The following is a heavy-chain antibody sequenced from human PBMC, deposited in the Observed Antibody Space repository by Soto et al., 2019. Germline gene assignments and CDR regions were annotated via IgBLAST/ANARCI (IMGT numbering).Heavy chain of an antibody. CDR3: ARALVNYDILTGYKLGNWFDP. J-gene: IGHJ5*02. CDR2: IYHSGST. D-gene: IGHD3-9*01. CDR1: GYSISSGYY. Sequence: PSETLSLTCAVSGYSISSGYYWGWIRQPPGKGLEWIGSIYHSGSTYYNPSLKSRVTISVDTSKNQFSLKLSSVTAADTAVYYCARALVNYDILTGYKLGNWFDPWGQGTLVTVSS. V-gene: IGHV4-38-2*01.